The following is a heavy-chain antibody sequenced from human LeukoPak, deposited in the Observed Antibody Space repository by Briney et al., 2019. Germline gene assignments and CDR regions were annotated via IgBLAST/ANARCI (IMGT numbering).Heavy chain of an antibody. CDR3: ARDRGVGATSFDY. D-gene: IGHD1-26*01. CDR2: ISSSGSTI. V-gene: IGHV3-11*01. Sequence: EPGGSLRLPCAASGFTFSDYYMSWIRQAPGKGLEWVSYISSSGSTIYYADSVKGRFTISRDNAKNSLYLQMNSLRAEDTAVYYCARDRGVGATSFDYWGQGTLVTVSS. J-gene: IGHJ4*02. CDR1: GFTFSDYY.